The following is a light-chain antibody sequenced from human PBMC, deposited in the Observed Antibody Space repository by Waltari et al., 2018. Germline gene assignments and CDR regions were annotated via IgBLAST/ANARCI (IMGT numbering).Light chain of an antibody. V-gene: IGLV2-14*01. Sequence: QSALTQPASVSGSLGQSITISCTGTSSDVGGYNFVSWYQQDPGKAPKLMLYEVSNRPSGVSNRFSGSKSGNTASLTISGLQAEDEADYYCSSHTTSSIWVFGGGTKLTVL. CDR1: SSDVGGYNF. J-gene: IGLJ3*02. CDR3: SSHTTSSIWV. CDR2: EVS.